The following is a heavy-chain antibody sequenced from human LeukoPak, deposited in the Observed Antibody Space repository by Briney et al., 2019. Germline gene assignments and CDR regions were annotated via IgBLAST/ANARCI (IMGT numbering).Heavy chain of an antibody. CDR1: GYSISSGYY. J-gene: IGHJ6*03. Sequence: PSETLSLTCTVSGYSISSGYYWGWIRQPPGKGLEWIGSIYHSGSTNYNPSLKSRVTISVDTSKNQFSLKLSSVTAADTAVYYCARETPHIMMWYYYYYMDVWGKGTTVTISS. CDR2: IYHSGST. D-gene: IGHD3-16*01. V-gene: IGHV4-38-2*02. CDR3: ARETPHIMMWYYYYYMDV.